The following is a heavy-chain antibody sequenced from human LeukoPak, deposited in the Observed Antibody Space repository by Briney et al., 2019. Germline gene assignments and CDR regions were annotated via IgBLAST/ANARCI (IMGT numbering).Heavy chain of an antibody. CDR3: ATVPSLSFPGSLDF. D-gene: IGHD3-16*02. Sequence: SVKVSCKASGDTFRSYGLSWVRQAPGQGLEWMGGIIPMLGIPNYAQKFQGRVTITADKSTSISYMELSSLTSEDTAVYFCATVPSLSFPGSLDFWGQGNLVTVSS. CDR1: GDTFRSYG. CDR2: IIPMLGIP. V-gene: IGHV1-69*10. J-gene: IGHJ4*02.